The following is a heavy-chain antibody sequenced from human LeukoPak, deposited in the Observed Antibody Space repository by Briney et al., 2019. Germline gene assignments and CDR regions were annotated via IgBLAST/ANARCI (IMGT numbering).Heavy chain of an antibody. D-gene: IGHD3-10*01. CDR3: ARGGGSRSRTMVRGSSSRFDP. Sequence: SETLSLTRAVSGGSISSSNWWSWVRRPPGKGLEWIGEIYHSGSTNYNPSLKSRVTISVDKSKNQFSLKLSSVTAADTAVYYCARGGGSRSRTMVRGSSSRFDPWGQGTLVTVSS. CDR1: GGSISSSNW. V-gene: IGHV4-4*02. J-gene: IGHJ5*02. CDR2: IYHSGST.